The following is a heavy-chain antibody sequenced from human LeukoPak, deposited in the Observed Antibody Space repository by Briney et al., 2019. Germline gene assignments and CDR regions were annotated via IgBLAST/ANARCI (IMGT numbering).Heavy chain of an antibody. CDR1: GGCISSSSYY. Sequence: SETLSLTRTVSGGCISSSSYYWGWIRQPPGKGLEWIGSVYYSGSTYYNPSLKSRVTISVDTSKNQFSLKLSSVTAADTAVYYCARHLSIQLWSHWYFDLWGRGTLVTVSS. CDR2: VYYSGST. V-gene: IGHV4-39*01. CDR3: ARHLSIQLWSHWYFDL. J-gene: IGHJ2*01. D-gene: IGHD5-18*01.